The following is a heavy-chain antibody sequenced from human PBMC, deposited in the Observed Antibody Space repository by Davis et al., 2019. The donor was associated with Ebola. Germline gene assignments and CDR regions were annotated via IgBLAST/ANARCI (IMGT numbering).Heavy chain of an antibody. CDR2: IFYSGTT. Sequence: MPSETLSLTCTLSGGSFSTHYWSWLRQPPGKGLEWIGNIFYSGTTNYNAPLRSRLSFSIDTSKNQFSLRLRSVTAADTAVYHCARDARWSTFSDVWGQGITVTVSS. J-gene: IGHJ6*02. V-gene: IGHV4-59*11. D-gene: IGHD5/OR15-5a*01. CDR3: ARDARWSTFSDV. CDR1: GGSFSTHY.